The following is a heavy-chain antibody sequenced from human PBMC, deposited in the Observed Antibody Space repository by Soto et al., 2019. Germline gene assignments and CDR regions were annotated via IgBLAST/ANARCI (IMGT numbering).Heavy chain of an antibody. V-gene: IGHV1-8*01. CDR3: ARSAPPIDY. J-gene: IGHJ4*02. CDR2: MNPNSGNT. CDR1: GYTFTSYD. Sequence: ASVKVSCKASGYTFTSYDMNWVRQATGQGLEWMGWMNPNSGNTGYPQNFQGRVTMTRNTSISTAYMELTSLRSEDTAVYYCARSAPPIDYWGEGTLVTVTS.